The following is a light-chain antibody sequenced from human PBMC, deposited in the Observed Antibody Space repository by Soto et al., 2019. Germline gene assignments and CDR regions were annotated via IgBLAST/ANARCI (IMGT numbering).Light chain of an antibody. J-gene: IGLJ1*01. V-gene: IGLV2-14*01. Sequence: QSVLTRPASLSGSPGQSITISCTGTSSDIGAYDYVSWFQQHPGKAPKLMISEVNNRPSGVSNRFSGSKSGNTAYLTISGLQVEDEAEYFCFSFKTTSTHVFGTGTQVTVL. CDR3: FSFKTTSTHV. CDR2: EVN. CDR1: SSDIGAYDY.